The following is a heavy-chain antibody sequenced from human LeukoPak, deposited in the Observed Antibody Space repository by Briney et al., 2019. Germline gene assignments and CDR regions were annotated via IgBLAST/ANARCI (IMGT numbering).Heavy chain of an antibody. CDR3: AKDHSGVLLWFGELSRGAWFDP. V-gene: IGHV3-30*02. J-gene: IGHJ5*02. Sequence: GGSLRLSCAASGFTFSRHGMHWVRQAPGKGLDWVASLYYDGSNKNYADSVKGRFTISRDNSKNTLYLQMNSLRAEDTAVYYCAKDHSGVLLWFGELSRGAWFDPWGQGTLVTVSS. D-gene: IGHD3-10*01. CDR2: LYYDGSNK. CDR1: GFTFSRHG.